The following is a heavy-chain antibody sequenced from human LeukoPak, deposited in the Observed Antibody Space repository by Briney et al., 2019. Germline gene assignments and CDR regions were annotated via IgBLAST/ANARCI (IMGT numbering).Heavy chain of an antibody. Sequence: PSETLSLTCAVYGGSFSGYYWSWIRQPPGKGLEWIGEINHSGSTNYNPSLKSRVTISVDTSENQFSLKLSSVTAADTAVYYCARHRITMIVVVSRGDYFDYWGQGTLVTVSS. D-gene: IGHD3-22*01. V-gene: IGHV4-34*01. CDR2: INHSGST. CDR3: ARHRITMIVVVSRGDYFDY. J-gene: IGHJ4*02. CDR1: GGSFSGYY.